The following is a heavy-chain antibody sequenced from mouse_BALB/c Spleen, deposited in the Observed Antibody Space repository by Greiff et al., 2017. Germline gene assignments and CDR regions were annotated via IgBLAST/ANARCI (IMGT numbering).Heavy chain of an antibody. V-gene: IGHV14-4*02. J-gene: IGHJ4*01. D-gene: IGHD1-1*01. CDR2: IDPENGDT. CDR1: GFNIKDYY. CDR3: NARSTVVPHGAMDY. Sequence: EVQVVESGAELVRSGASVKLSCTASGFNIKDYYMHWVKQRPEQGLEWIGWIDPENGDTEYAPKFQGKATMTADTSSNTAYLQLSSLTSEDTAVYYGNARSTVVPHGAMDYWGQGTSVTVSS.